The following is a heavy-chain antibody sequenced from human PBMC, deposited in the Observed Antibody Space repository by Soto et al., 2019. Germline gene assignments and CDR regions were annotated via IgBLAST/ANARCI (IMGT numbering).Heavy chain of an antibody. V-gene: IGHV1-69*13. D-gene: IGHD1-20*01. Sequence: SVKVSCKASGGTFSNYAFSWVRQAPGQGLEWVGGIMPILGRADYAQKFGGRVTITAGECTSGAHMELRSLGSEDTAVYECASWLKEDGIRGHYYSGMEVWGKLPRVTFCS. CDR1: GGTFSNYA. CDR3: ASWLKEDGIRGHYYSGMEV. J-gene: IGHJ6*04. CDR2: IMPILGRA.